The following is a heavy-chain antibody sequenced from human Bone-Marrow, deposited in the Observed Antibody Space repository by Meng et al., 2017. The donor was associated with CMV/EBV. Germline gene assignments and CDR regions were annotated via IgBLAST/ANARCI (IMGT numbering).Heavy chain of an antibody. CDR3: ARGTGTTQHYFDY. V-gene: IGHV4-59*01. J-gene: IGHJ4*02. Sequence: GSLRLSCTISRASISSFYWSWIRQPPGKGLQWIGYVSDSGSAKYNPSLESRGTISRDRSRNQFYLNLNSVTAADTAMYFCARGTGTTQHYFDYWGQGMLVTAPQ. D-gene: IGHD1-1*01. CDR1: RASISSFY. CDR2: VSDSGSA.